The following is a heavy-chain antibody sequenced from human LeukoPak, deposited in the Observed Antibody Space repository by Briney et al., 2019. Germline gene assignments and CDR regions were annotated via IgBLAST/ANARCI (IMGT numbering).Heavy chain of an antibody. CDR2: IYPNNGAT. CDR1: GYSFTVTGWY. J-gene: IGHJ4*02. CDR3: ARDGPEQMVDFDY. D-gene: IGHD6-13*01. Sequence: ASVKLSCKASGYSFTVTGWYLYWMRQAPGQGLECMGWIYPNNGATGYAQKFQGRVAMARDTYITTAYMELCGLRPDDTAVYYCARDGPEQMVDFDYWGQGTLVT. V-gene: IGHV1-2*02.